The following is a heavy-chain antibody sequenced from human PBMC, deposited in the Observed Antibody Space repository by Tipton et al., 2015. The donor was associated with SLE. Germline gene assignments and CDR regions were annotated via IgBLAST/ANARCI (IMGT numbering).Heavy chain of an antibody. CDR2: ITGSGETT. Sequence: SLRLSCAASGFTFGIYAMSWVRQAPGKGLEWVSSITGSGETTYYVDSVKGRFTISRDNAKNTLYLQMNSLRAEDTAVYYCARDIGYYGSPDYFDYWGQGTLVTVSS. V-gene: IGHV3-23*01. CDR1: GFTFGIYA. D-gene: IGHD3-10*01. J-gene: IGHJ4*02. CDR3: ARDIGYYGSPDYFDY.